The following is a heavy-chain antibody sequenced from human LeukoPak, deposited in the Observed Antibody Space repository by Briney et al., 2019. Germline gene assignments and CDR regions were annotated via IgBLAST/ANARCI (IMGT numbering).Heavy chain of an antibody. D-gene: IGHD4-23*01. J-gene: IGHJ4*02. CDR3: AKEDYGGNSVPFDY. Sequence: SGGSLRLSCAASEFSVGSNYMTWVRQAPGKGLEWVSLIYSGGSTYYADSVKGRFTISRDNSKNTLYLQMNSLRAEDTAVYYCAKEDYGGNSVPFDYWGQGTLVTVSS. CDR1: EFSVGSNY. CDR2: IYSGGST. V-gene: IGHV3-66*01.